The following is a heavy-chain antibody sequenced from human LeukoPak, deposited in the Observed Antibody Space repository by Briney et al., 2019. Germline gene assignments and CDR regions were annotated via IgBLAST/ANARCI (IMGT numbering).Heavy chain of an antibody. Sequence: SQTLSLTCTVSGGSISSGGYYWSWIRQPPGKGLEWIGYIYHSGSTYYNPSLKSRITISVDTSKNQFSLRLNSVTAADTAVYYCARETTALDYWGQGILVTVSS. CDR2: IYHSGST. D-gene: IGHD1-1*01. CDR3: ARETTALDY. V-gene: IGHV4-30-2*01. CDR1: GGSISSGGYY. J-gene: IGHJ4*02.